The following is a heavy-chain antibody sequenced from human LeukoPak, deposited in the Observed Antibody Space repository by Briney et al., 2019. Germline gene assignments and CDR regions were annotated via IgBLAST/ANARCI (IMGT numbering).Heavy chain of an antibody. V-gene: IGHV1-24*01. CDR1: GYTLTELS. D-gene: IGHD3/OR15-3a*01. Sequence: ASVKVSCKVSGYTLTELSMHWVRQAPGKGLEWMGGFDPEDGETIYAQKFQGRVTMTEDTSTDTAYMELSSLRSEDTAVYYCATYDFLPAADAFDIWGQGTMVTVSS. CDR3: ATYDFLPAADAFDI. J-gene: IGHJ3*02. CDR2: FDPEDGET.